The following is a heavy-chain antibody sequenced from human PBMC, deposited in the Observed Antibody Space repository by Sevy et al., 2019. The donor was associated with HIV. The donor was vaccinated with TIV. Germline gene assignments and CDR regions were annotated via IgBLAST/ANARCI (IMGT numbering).Heavy chain of an antibody. D-gene: IGHD6-6*01. CDR1: GFTFSSYA. V-gene: IGHV3-30*04. CDR3: ARERGGFGYSSSSMGYYFDY. Sequence: GGSLRLSCAASGFTFSSYAMHWVRQAPGKGLEWVAVISYDGSNKYYADSVKGRFTISRDNSKNTLYLQMNSLRAEDTAVYYCARERGGFGYSSSSMGYYFDYWGQGTLVTVSS. CDR2: ISYDGSNK. J-gene: IGHJ4*02.